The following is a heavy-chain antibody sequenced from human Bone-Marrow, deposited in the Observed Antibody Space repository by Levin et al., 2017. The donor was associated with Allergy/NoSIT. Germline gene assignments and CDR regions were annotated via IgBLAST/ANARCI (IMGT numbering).Heavy chain of an antibody. D-gene: IGHD2-2*02. V-gene: IGHV4-39*01. J-gene: IGHJ1*01. CDR2: IYYSGST. CDR3: ASVYCSSTSCHTDAGEYFQH. CDR1: GGSISSSSYY. Sequence: SETLSLTCTVSGGSISSSSYYWGWIRQPPGKGLEWIGSIYYSGSTYYNPSLKSRVTISVDTSKNQFSLKLSSVTAADTAVYYCASVYCSSTSCHTDAGEYFQHWGQGTLVTVSS.